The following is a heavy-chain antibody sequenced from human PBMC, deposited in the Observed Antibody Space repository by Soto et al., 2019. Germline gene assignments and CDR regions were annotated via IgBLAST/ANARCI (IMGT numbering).Heavy chain of an antibody. Sequence: GGSLRLSCVASGFTFSSYAMSWVRQAPGKGLEWVSGISGSGSDTYYADSVKGRFSISRDNFKNTLYLQMNSLRAEDTAVYYCAKTPFERGYCSTTKCSFDAFDVWGQGTMVTVSS. CDR3: AKTPFERGYCSTTKCSFDAFDV. D-gene: IGHD2-2*01. J-gene: IGHJ3*01. V-gene: IGHV3-23*01. CDR1: GFTFSSYA. CDR2: ISGSGSDT.